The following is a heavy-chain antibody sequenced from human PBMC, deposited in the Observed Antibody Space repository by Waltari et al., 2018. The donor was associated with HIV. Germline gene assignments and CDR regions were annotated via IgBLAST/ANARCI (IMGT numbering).Heavy chain of an antibody. V-gene: IGHV4-38-2*02. J-gene: IGHJ6*02. Sequence: QVQLQESGPGLVKPSETLSLTCTVSGYSISSGYYWGWIRQPPGKGLEWIGSIYHSGSTYYNPSLKSRVTISVDTSKNQFSLKLSSVTAADTAVYYCARAAGGDAWDIVLMVYAPYYGMDVWGQGTTVTVSS. D-gene: IGHD2-8*01. CDR2: IYHSGST. CDR3: ARAAGGDAWDIVLMVYAPYYGMDV. CDR1: GYSISSGYY.